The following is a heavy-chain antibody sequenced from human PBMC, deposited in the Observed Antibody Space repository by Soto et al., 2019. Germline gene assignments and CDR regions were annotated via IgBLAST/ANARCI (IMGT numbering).Heavy chain of an antibody. Sequence: GGSLRLSCAASGFTFYDYALHWVRQAPGKGLEWVSGNSWNSGSIGYADSVKGRFTISRDNAKNSLYLQMNSLRAEDTALYYCAKDLLMNYYDSSGYPRDYYYYGMDVWGQGTTVTVSS. CDR2: NSWNSGSI. D-gene: IGHD3-22*01. CDR1: GFTFYDYA. J-gene: IGHJ6*02. CDR3: AKDLLMNYYDSSGYPRDYYYYGMDV. V-gene: IGHV3-9*01.